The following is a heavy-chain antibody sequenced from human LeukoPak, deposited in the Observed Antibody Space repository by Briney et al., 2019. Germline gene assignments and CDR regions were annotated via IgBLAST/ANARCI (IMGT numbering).Heavy chain of an antibody. Sequence: GGSLRLSCAASGFTFSSYSMNWVRQAPGKGLEWVSSISSSSSYIYYADSVKGRFTISRDNSKNTLYLQMNSLRAEDTAVYYCATGDYGVSVDYWGQGTLVTVSS. CDR1: GFTFSSYS. V-gene: IGHV3-21*01. CDR3: ATGDYGVSVDY. D-gene: IGHD4-17*01. J-gene: IGHJ4*02. CDR2: ISSSSSYI.